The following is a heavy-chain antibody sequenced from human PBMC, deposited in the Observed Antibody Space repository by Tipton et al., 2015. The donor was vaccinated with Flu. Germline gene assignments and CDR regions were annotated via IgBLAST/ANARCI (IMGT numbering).Heavy chain of an antibody. CDR2: IYYSGST. V-gene: IGHV4-59*01. CDR1: GCSISSYY. CDR3: ARGGAYGEVTDY. D-gene: IGHD4-17*01. Sequence: TLSLTCSVSGCSISSYYWSWIRQPPGRGREWIGYIYYSGSTNYNPSLKSRVTISVDTSKNHFSLELSSVTAADTAVYYCARGGAYGEVTDYWGQGTLVTVSS. J-gene: IGHJ4*02.